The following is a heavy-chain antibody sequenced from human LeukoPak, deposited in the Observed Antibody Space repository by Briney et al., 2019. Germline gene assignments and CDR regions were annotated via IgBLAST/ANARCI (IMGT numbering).Heavy chain of an antibody. V-gene: IGHV7-4-1*02. CDR3: ASPYHGSGSYSDY. Sequence: GASVKVSCKASGYTFTSYAMNWVRQAPGQGLEWMGWINTNTGNPTYAQGFTGRFVFSLDTSVCTAYLQISSLKAEDTAVYYCASPYHGSGSYSDYWGQGTLVTVSS. D-gene: IGHD3-10*01. CDR2: INTNTGNP. CDR1: GYTFTSYA. J-gene: IGHJ4*02.